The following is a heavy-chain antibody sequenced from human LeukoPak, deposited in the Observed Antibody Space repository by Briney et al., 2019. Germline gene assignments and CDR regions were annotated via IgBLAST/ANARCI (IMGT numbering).Heavy chain of an antibody. CDR3: ARDGWPGSSYYRPFDY. J-gene: IGHJ4*02. CDR2: ISSGSGYI. D-gene: IGHD6-13*01. CDR1: GFTFSSYS. Sequence: GGSLRLSCAASGFTFSSYSIKWVRQAPGKGLEWVSSISSGSGYIYYADSVKGRFTISRDDAKSSLYLQMNSLRADDTAVYYCARDGWPGSSYYRPFDYWGQGTLVTVSS. V-gene: IGHV3-21*01.